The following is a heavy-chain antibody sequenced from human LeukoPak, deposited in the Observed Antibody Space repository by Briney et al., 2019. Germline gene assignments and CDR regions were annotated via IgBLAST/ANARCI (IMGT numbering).Heavy chain of an antibody. J-gene: IGHJ4*02. D-gene: IGHD3/OR15-3a*01. V-gene: IGHV4-39*01. CDR3: ARQTGSGLFILP. CDR1: GGSISSSRYY. Sequence: PSETLSLTCTVSGGSISSSRYYWGWIRQTPGKGLEWIGTLYYSGSTYYHPSLKSRVTISVDTSKNQFSLRLTSVTAADTAVYYCARQTGSGLFILPGGQGTLVTVSS. CDR2: LYYSGST.